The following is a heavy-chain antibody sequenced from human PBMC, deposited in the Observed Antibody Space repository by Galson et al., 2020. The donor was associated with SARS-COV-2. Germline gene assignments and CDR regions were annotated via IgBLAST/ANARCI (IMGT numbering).Heavy chain of an antibody. Sequence: ASVKVSCKTSGYTFTGYYIHWVRQAPGQGLEWVGWINPQNGVTDYAQEFQVRVTVTSDRSNSTGYMELNGLKSDDTAVYYCAIQPRIVAVGYHYYYGLKFWGQGTTVTVSS. CDR2: INPQNGVT. D-gene: IGHD6-13*01. V-gene: IGHV1-2*02. CDR1: GYTFTGYY. J-gene: IGHJ6*02. CDR3: AIQPRIVAVGYHYYYGLKF.